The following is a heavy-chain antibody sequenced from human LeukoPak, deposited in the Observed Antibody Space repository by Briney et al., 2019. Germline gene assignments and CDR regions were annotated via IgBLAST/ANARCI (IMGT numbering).Heavy chain of an antibody. Sequence: PGRSLRLSCAASGFTFSSYAMHWVRQAPGKGLEWVAVISYDGSNKYYEDSVKGRFTISRDNSKNTLYLQMHSLRAEDTAVYYCANWFDPWGQGTLVTVSS. V-gene: IGHV3-30*01. CDR3: ANWFDP. CDR2: ISYDGSNK. J-gene: IGHJ5*02. CDR1: GFTFSSYA.